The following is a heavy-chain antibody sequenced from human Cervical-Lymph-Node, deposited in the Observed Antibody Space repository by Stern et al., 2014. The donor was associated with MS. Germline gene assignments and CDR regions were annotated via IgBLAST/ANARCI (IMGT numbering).Heavy chain of an antibody. D-gene: IGHD6-19*01. Sequence: VQLVESGGGLVKPGGSLRLSCAASGFSFSDYYMSWIRQAPGKGLEWVTYISGSTSYTKYADSVKGRFTISRDNTKNSLYLRMNSLSAEDTAVYYCARGYSSGWYAGSDYWGQGSLVTVSS. CDR1: GFSFSDYY. V-gene: IGHV3-11*06. J-gene: IGHJ4*02. CDR2: ISGSTSYT. CDR3: ARGYSSGWYAGSDY.